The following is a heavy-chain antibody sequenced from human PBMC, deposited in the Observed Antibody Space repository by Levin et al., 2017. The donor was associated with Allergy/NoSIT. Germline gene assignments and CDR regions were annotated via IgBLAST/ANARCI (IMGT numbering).Heavy chain of an antibody. CDR2: INHSGST. V-gene: IGHV4-34*01. CDR3: ARGSNGRRSYYGSGSSYETNNSFDY. CDR1: GGSFSGYY. J-gene: IGHJ4*02. Sequence: PSETLSLTCAVYGGSFSGYYWSWIRQPPGKGLEWIGEINHSGSTNYNPSLKSRVTISVDTSKNQFSLKLSSVTAADTAVYYCARGSNGRRSYYGSGSSYETNNSFDYWGQGTLVTVAS. D-gene: IGHD3-10*01.